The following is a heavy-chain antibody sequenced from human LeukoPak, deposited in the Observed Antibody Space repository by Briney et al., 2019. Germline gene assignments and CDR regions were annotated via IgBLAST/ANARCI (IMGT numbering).Heavy chain of an antibody. J-gene: IGHJ3*02. CDR3: ARNFGHMQDPFDM. CDR2: INPNSGGT. V-gene: IGHV1-2*02. Sequence: ASVKVSCKASGYTFTGYYMHWVRQAPGQGLEWMGWINPNSGGTNYAQKFQGRVTMTRDTSISTAYMELSRLRSDDTALYYCARNFGHMQDPFDMWHQGTMVTVSS. CDR1: GYTFTGYY. D-gene: IGHD3-10*01.